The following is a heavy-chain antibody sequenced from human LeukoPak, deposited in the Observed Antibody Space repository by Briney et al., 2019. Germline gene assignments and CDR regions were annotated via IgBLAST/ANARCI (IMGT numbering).Heavy chain of an antibody. J-gene: IGHJ4*02. CDR1: GYTLTELS. D-gene: IGHD1-1*01. Sequence: ASVKVSCKVSGYTLTELSMHWVRQAPGQGLEWMGWISAYNGNTNYAQKLQGRVTMTTDTSTSTAYMELRSLRSDDTAVYYCARGNWNDFVDYWGQGTLVTVSS. V-gene: IGHV1-18*01. CDR2: ISAYNGNT. CDR3: ARGNWNDFVDY.